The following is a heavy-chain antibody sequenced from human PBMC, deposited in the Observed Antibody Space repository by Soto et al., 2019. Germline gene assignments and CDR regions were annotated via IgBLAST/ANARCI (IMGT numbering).Heavy chain of an antibody. CDR1: GGSISSYY. J-gene: IGHJ3*02. D-gene: IGHD5-18*01. Sequence: QVQLQESGPGLVKPSETLSLTCTVSGGSISSYYWSWIRQPPGKGLEWIGYIYYSGSTNYNPSLKGRVTISVDTSKNQFSLKLSSVTAADTAVYYCARTVDTAMEGDAFDIWGQGTMVTVSS. CDR2: IYYSGST. V-gene: IGHV4-59*01. CDR3: ARTVDTAMEGDAFDI.